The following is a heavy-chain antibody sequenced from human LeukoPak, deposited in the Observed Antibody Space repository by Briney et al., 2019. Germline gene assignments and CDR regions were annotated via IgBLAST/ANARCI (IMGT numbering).Heavy chain of an antibody. CDR1: GFTFSNAW. Sequence: PGGSLRLSCAASGFTFSNAWMSWVRQAPGKGLEWVGRIKSKTDGGTTDYAAPVKGRFTISRDDSKNTLYLQMNSLKTEDTAVYYCTTDSVYCSSTSCQNYYYYYMDVWGKGTTVTVSS. CDR3: TTDSVYCSSTSCQNYYYYYMDV. V-gene: IGHV3-15*01. D-gene: IGHD2-2*01. CDR2: IKSKTDGGTT. J-gene: IGHJ6*03.